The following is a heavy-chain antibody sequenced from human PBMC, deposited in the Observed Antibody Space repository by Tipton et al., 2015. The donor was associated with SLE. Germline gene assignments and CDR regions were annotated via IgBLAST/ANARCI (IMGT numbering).Heavy chain of an antibody. CDR3: ARGKAFDI. CDR2: INHSGST. Sequence: TLSLTCAVYGGSFSGYYWSWIRQPPGKGLEWIGGINHSGSTNYNPSLKSRVTISVDTSKNQFSLKLSSVTAADTAVYYCARGKAFDIWGQGTMVTVSS. CDR1: GGSFSGYY. V-gene: IGHV4-34*01. J-gene: IGHJ3*02.